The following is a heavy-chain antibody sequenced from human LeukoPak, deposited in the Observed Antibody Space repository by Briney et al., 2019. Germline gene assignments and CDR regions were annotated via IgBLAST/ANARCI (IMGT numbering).Heavy chain of an antibody. J-gene: IGHJ4*02. CDR2: IYYSGST. V-gene: IGHV4-31*03. D-gene: IGHD4-17*01. CDR3: ARENGRTVTRGFDY. CDR1: GGSISSGSYY. Sequence: SETLSLTCTVSGGSISSGSYYWSWIRQHPGKGLEWIGYIYYSGSTYYNPSLKSRVTISVDTSKNQFSLKLSSVSAADTAVYYCARENGRTVTRGFDYWSQGTLVTVSS.